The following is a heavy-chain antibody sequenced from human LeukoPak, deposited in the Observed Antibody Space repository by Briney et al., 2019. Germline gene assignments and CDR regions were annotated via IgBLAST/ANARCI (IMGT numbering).Heavy chain of an antibody. Sequence: VASVKVSCTASGYTFTSYYMHWVRQAPGQGLEWMGIINPSGGSTSYAQKFQGRVTMTRDTSTSTVYMELSSLRSEDTAVYYCARRYGTDAFDIWGQGTMVTVSS. V-gene: IGHV1-46*01. CDR3: ARRYGTDAFDI. CDR1: GYTFTSYY. J-gene: IGHJ3*02. D-gene: IGHD4-17*01. CDR2: INPSGGST.